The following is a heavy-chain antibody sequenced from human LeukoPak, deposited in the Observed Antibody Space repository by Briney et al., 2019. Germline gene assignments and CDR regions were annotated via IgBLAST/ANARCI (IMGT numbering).Heavy chain of an antibody. CDR3: ARLITSWNSFDY. CDR2: ISVSGETK. J-gene: IGHJ4*02. D-gene: IGHD5-12*01. CDR1: GFTLSSYE. Sequence: GGSLRLSCAASGFTLSSYEMDWVRPAPGKGLEWVSHISVSGETKTYAASVKGRFTISRDNAQNSLYLQMNSLRAEDTAVYYCARLITSWNSFDYWGQGTLVTVSS. V-gene: IGHV3-48*03.